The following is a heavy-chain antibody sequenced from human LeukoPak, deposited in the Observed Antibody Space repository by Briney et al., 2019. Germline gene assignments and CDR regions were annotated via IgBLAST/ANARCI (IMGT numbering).Heavy chain of an antibody. D-gene: IGHD1-26*01. CDR1: GFTFSSYA. CDR3: AKVQGGATDAFDI. Sequence: PGRSLRLSCAASGFTFSSYAMHWVRQAPGKGLEWVAVISYDGSNKYYADSVKGRFTISRDNSKNTLYLQMNSLRAEDTAVYYCAKVQGGATDAFDIWGQGTMVTVSS. V-gene: IGHV3-30-3*01. J-gene: IGHJ3*02. CDR2: ISYDGSNK.